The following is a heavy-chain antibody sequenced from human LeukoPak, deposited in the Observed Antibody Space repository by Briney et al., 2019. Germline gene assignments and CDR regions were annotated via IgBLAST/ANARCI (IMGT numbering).Heavy chain of an antibody. D-gene: IGHD6-13*01. CDR1: GFIFSSYS. CDR3: AREGIAGPKDV. CDR2: ITSSSNYI. V-gene: IGHV3-21*01. J-gene: IGHJ6*04. Sequence: GGSLRLSCAAAGFIFSSYSMNWVRQAPGKGREWVSSITSSSNYINYADSVKGRFTISRDNAKNSLYLQMNSLIVEDTALYYCAREGIAGPKDVWGKGTTVTVSS.